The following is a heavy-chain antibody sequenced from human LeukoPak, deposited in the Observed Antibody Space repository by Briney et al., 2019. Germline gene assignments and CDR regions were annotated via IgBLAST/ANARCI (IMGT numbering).Heavy chain of an antibody. CDR2: IYHSGST. V-gene: IGHV4-4*02. CDR1: GGSISSSNW. D-gene: IGHD3-22*01. J-gene: IGHJ4*02. Sequence: SETLSLTCAVSGGSISSSNWWSWVRQPPGKGLEWIGEIYHSGSTNYNPSLKSRVTISVDKSKNQFSLKLSSVTAADTAVYYCARDFVDYDSSGYQTFYYFDYWGQGTLVTVSS. CDR3: ARDFVDYDSSGYQTFYYFDY.